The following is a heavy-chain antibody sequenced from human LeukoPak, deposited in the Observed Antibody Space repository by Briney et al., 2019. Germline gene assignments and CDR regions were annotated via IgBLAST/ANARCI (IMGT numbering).Heavy chain of an antibody. V-gene: IGHV1-69*13. Sequence: SVKVSCKASGGTFSSYAISWVRQAPGQGLEWMGGIIPIFGTASYAQKFQGRVTITADESTSTAYMELSSLRSEDTAVYYCARDPPSYDSSGPGDYWGQGTLVTVSS. D-gene: IGHD3-22*01. CDR3: ARDPPSYDSSGPGDY. CDR2: IIPIFGTA. CDR1: GGTFSSYA. J-gene: IGHJ4*02.